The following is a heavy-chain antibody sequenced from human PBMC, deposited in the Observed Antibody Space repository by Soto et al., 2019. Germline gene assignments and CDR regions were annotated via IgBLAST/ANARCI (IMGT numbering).Heavy chain of an antibody. CDR2: ISYDGSNK. V-gene: IGHV3-30-3*01. Sequence: QVQLVESGGGVVQPGRSLRLPCAASGFTFSSYAMHWVRQAPGKGLEWVAVISYDGSNKYYADSVKGRFTISRDNSKNTLYLQMNSLRAEDTAVYYCARGRGRHFDYWGQGTLVTVSS. CDR3: ARGRGRHFDY. J-gene: IGHJ4*02. CDR1: GFTFSSYA.